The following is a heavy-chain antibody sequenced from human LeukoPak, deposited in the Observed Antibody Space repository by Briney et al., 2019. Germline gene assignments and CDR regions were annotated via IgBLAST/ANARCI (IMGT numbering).Heavy chain of an antibody. D-gene: IGHD3-10*01. Sequence: GGSPRLSCAASGFTFSSYGMSWVRQAPGKGLEWVSAISGSGGSTYYADSVKGRFTISRDNSKNTLYLQMNSLRAEDTAAYYCAKDFYGSGNLPWFDPWGQGTLVTVSS. V-gene: IGHV3-23*01. CDR3: AKDFYGSGNLPWFDP. CDR2: ISGSGGST. J-gene: IGHJ5*02. CDR1: GFTFSSYG.